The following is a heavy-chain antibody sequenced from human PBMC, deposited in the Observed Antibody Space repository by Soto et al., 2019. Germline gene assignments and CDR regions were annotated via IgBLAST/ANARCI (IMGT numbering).Heavy chain of an antibody. V-gene: IGHV3-30*18. CDR3: AKGGVGSTSNAFDI. CDR2: ISYDGSNK. D-gene: IGHD1-26*01. Sequence: QVQLVESGGGVVQPGRSLRLSCAASGFTFRSYGMHWVRQAPGKGLEWVAVISYDGSNKYYADSVKGRLTISRDNSKNTLYLQMNSLRAEDTAVYYCAKGGVGSTSNAFDIWGQGTMVTVSS. CDR1: GFTFRSYG. J-gene: IGHJ3*02.